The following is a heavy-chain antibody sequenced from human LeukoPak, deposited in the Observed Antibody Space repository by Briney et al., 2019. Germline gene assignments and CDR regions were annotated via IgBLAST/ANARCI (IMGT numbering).Heavy chain of an antibody. CDR1: GFTLDDYA. CDR3: AKDEEYSSSSGPYYFDY. CDR2: ISGDGGST. Sequence: QTGGSLRLSCAASGFTLDDYAMHWVRQAPGKGLEWVSLISGDGGSTYYADSAKGRFTISRDNSKNSLYLQMNSLRTEDTALYYCAKDEEYSSSSGPYYFDYWGQGTLVTVSS. V-gene: IGHV3-43*02. D-gene: IGHD6-6*01. J-gene: IGHJ4*02.